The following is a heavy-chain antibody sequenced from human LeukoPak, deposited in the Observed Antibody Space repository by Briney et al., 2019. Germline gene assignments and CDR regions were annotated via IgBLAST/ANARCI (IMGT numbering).Heavy chain of an antibody. CDR2: IYTSGST. J-gene: IGHJ3*02. CDR3: AKEGGYSGYGLYDAFDI. Sequence: PSETLSLTCTVSGGSISSYYWSWIRQPAGKGLEWIGRIYTSGSTNYNPSLRSRVTMSVDTSKNQFSLKLSSVTAADTAVYYCAKEGGYSGYGLYDAFDIWGQGTMVTVSS. D-gene: IGHD5-12*01. V-gene: IGHV4-4*07. CDR1: GGSISSYY.